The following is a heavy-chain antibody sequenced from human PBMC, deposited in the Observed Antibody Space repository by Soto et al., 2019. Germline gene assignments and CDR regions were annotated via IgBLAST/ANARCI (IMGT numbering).Heavy chain of an antibody. CDR3: AKESGYLGVSNYYGSALDY. J-gene: IGHJ4*02. V-gene: IGHV3-23*01. CDR2: ISGSGGST. D-gene: IGHD3-10*01. Sequence: GGSLRLSCAASGFTFSSYAMSWVRQAPGKGLEWVSAISGSGGSTYYADSVKGRFTISRDNSKNTLYLQMNSLRAEDTAVYYCAKESGYLGVSNYYGSALDYWGQGTLVTVSS. CDR1: GFTFSSYA.